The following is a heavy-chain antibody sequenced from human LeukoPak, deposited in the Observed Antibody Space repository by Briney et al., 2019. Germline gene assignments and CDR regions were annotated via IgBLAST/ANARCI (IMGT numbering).Heavy chain of an antibody. Sequence: GGSLRLSCAASGFAFSSYWMSWVRQAPGKGLEWVANTKEDGSEKYYVDSVKGRFTISRDNAKNSLYLQMNSLRAEDTAVYYCVQDYAFWRRFDCWGQGTLVTVSS. J-gene: IGHJ4*02. CDR2: TKEDGSEK. V-gene: IGHV3-7*01. CDR3: VQDYAFWRRFDC. D-gene: IGHD3-3*01. CDR1: GFAFSSYW.